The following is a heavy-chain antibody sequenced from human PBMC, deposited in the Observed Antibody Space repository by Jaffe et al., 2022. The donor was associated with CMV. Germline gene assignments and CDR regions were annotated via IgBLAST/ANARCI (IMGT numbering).Heavy chain of an antibody. Sequence: EVQLVESGGGLVKPGGSLRLSCAASGFTFSNAWMSWVRQAPGKGLEWVGRIKSKTDGGTTDYAAPVKGRFTISRDDSKNTLYLQMNSLKTEDTAVYYCTTDPTTVTTILIDYWGQGTLVTVSS. CDR3: TTDPTTVTTILIDY. CDR2: IKSKTDGGTT. D-gene: IGHD4-17*01. CDR1: GFTFSNAW. J-gene: IGHJ4*02. V-gene: IGHV3-15*01.